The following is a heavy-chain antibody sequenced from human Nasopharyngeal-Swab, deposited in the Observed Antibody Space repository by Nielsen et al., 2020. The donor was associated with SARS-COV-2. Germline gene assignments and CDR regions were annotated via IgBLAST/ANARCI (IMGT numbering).Heavy chain of an antibody. CDR2: INPDGSEK. V-gene: IGHV3-7*01. J-gene: IGHJ3*01. D-gene: IGHD2-15*01. Sequence: GESLKNSCAASGFTFSSLWMSWVRQVPGKGLEWVADINPDGSEKFYVDSVKGRFTISRDNAKNSMSLQMNSLRVEDTAVYYCARDWSRAADVWCKVTMVTVSS. CDR1: GFTFSSLW. CDR3: ARDWSRAADV.